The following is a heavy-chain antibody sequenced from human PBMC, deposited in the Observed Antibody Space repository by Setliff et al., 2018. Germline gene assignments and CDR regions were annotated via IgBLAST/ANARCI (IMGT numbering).Heavy chain of an antibody. CDR1: GYIFAGYY. CDR3: LRLVRYCTKIACQATSGDEV. V-gene: IGHV1-18*04. Sequence: GASVKVSCKASGYIFAGYYMHWVRQAPGQGLEWMGSISAYNGKTYFAQKFQDRITLTTDTSTNTGYLELRGLRSDDTAVYYCLRLVRYCTKIACQATSGDEVWGLGTLVTVSS. CDR2: ISAYNGKT. J-gene: IGHJ4*02. D-gene: IGHD2-8*01.